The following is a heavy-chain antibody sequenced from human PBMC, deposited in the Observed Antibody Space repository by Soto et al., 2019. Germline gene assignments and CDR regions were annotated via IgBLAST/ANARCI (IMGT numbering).Heavy chain of an antibody. V-gene: IGHV4-30-4*01. CDR2: VYYSGST. Sequence: QVQLQESGPGLVKPSQTLSLTCSVSGGSVSSDDYYWNWIRQPPGKGLEFIGYVYYSGSTYYNPSLKSRLVISVDTSTNQFYLNLTSVTAPYTAVYFCAGSDYYYDPHWFDPWGQGALVTVSS. CDR1: GGSVSSDDYY. CDR3: AGSDYYYDPHWFDP. D-gene: IGHD3-22*01. J-gene: IGHJ5*02.